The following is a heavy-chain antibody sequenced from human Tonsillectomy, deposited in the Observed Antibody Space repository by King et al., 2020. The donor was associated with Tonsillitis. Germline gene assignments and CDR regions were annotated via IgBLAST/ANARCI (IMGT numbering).Heavy chain of an antibody. J-gene: IGHJ5*02. CDR3: ARCAPGGYAVAWLGWFDT. D-gene: IGHD2-15*01. CDR2: IDPSASLV. V-gene: IGHV5-10-1*03. CDR1: GYIFSNYC. Sequence: VQLVKSGAEVKKPGESLRISCKGSGYIFSNYCITWVRQMPGKGLEWMGTIDPSASLVTYNPSFEGHVTISADRPINTAYWQWSSLTAPDTAMYYCARCAPGGYAVAWLGWFDTWGQGTLVAVSS.